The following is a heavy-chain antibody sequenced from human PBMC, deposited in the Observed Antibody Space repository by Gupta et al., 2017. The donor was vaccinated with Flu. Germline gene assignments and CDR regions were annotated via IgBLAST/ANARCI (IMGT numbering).Heavy chain of an antibody. J-gene: IGHJ1*01. CDR2: IGGSGDNT. CDR1: GFPFGNYV. Sequence: EVQLLASGGGLVQPGGALRLSCAVSGFPFGNYVMSWVRQAPGKGLEWVSTIGGSGDNTEYADSGKGRVTISRDNSKSAVYLDMNRLREEEKDVYYCVKLQSKVTRDIGYFQTWVQGTLVPVS. CDR3: VKLQSKVTRDIGYFQT. D-gene: IGHD2-21*02. V-gene: IGHV3-23*01.